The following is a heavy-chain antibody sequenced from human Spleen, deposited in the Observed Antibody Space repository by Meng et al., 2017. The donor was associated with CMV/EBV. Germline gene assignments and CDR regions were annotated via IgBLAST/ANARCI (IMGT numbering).Heavy chain of an antibody. D-gene: IGHD2-2*02. CDR2: INQDGSQK. V-gene: IGHV3-7*03. CDR3: ARVGCSSISCYTWFDP. CDR1: GFTFSSHW. Sequence: GESLKISCAASGFTFSSHWMTWVRQAPGKGLEWVANINQDGSQKNYVDSVKGRFTISRDNAKNSLFLQMNSLRAEDTAVYYCARVGCSSISCYTWFDPWGQGTLVTVSS. J-gene: IGHJ5*02.